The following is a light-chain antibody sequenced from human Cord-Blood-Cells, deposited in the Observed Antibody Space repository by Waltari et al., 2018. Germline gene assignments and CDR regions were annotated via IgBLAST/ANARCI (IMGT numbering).Light chain of an antibody. Sequence: DIVMTQSPDSLAVSLGERATINCKSSQSVVYSSNNKNYLAWYQQKPGQPPKLLIYWASTRESGVPERFSGSGSGTGFSLTNSSQQAEDVAVDYCQQYYSTPDSFGQGTKLEIK. J-gene: IGKJ2*03. CDR2: WAS. V-gene: IGKV4-1*01. CDR1: QSVVYSSNNKNY. CDR3: QQYYSTPDS.